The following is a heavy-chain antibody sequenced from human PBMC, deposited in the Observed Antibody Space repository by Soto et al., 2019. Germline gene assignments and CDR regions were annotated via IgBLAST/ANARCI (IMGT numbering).Heavy chain of an antibody. Sequence: EVQVVESGGGLVQPGGSLRLSCSASGLSFNDYAMHWVRQAAGKGLKYVSSISSNGVSTYYADSVKGRFTISRDNSKNTRYRQMNSLRVEDTAVYYCVKDRFVNYWGQGALVTVSS. CDR1: GLSFNDYA. CDR3: VKDRFVNY. J-gene: IGHJ4*02. D-gene: IGHD3-3*01. CDR2: ISSNGVST. V-gene: IGHV3-64D*06.